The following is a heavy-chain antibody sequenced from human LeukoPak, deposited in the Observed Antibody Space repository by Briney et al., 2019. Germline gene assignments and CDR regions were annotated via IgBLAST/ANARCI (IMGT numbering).Heavy chain of an antibody. CDR3: ARDPPMVRGGDYFDY. D-gene: IGHD3-10*01. V-gene: IGHV1-18*01. CDR1: GYTFTSYG. J-gene: IGHJ4*02. Sequence: GASVKVSCKASGYTFTSYGISWVRQAPGQGLEWMGWISAYNGNTNYAQKLQGRVTMTTDTSTSTAYMELRSLGSDDTAVYYCARDPPMVRGGDYFDYWGQGTLVTVSS. CDR2: ISAYNGNT.